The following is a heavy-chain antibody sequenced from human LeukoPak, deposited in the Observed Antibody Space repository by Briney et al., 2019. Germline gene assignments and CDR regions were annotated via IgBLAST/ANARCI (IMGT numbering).Heavy chain of an antibody. J-gene: IGHJ4*02. V-gene: IGHV3-7*01. Sequence: GGSLRLSCAASGFTFSNYWMSWVRQAPGKGLEWVANIKQDGSEKYYVDSVKGRFTISRDNAKNSLYLQMNSLRVEDTAVYYCARSFTPYQPLDVFDYWGQGTLVTVSP. CDR2: IKQDGSEK. D-gene: IGHD2-2*01. CDR3: ARSFTPYQPLDVFDY. CDR1: GFTFSNYW.